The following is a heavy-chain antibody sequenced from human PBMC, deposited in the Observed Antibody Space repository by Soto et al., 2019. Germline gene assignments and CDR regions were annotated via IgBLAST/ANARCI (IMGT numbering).Heavy chain of an antibody. J-gene: IGHJ3*02. D-gene: IGHD4-17*01. CDR3: AKDRTVTYDAFDI. CDR1: GFTFSSYA. CDR2: ISGSGGST. V-gene: IGHV3-23*01. Sequence: EVQLLESGGGLVQPGGSLRLSCAASGFTFSSYAMSWVRQAPGKGLEWVSAISGSGGSTYYADSVKGRFTISRDNSKNTVHLQMNSLRAEDTAVYYCAKDRTVTYDAFDIWGQGTMVTVSS.